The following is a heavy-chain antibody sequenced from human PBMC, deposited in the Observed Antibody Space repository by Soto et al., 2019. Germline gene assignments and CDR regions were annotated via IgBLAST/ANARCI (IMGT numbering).Heavy chain of an antibody. D-gene: IGHD3-3*01. CDR1: GFTFSSYT. CDR3: ARAAYDFWSGYYPNWYFDL. V-gene: IGHV3-21*04. J-gene: IGHJ2*01. CDR2: ISTSSTYR. Sequence: GGSLRLSCAASGFTFSSYTMHWVRQAPGKGLEWVSSISTSSTYRYIADSVTGRFTISRDNAQNSLYLQMNSLRAEDTAVYYCARAAYDFWSGYYPNWYFDLWGRGTLVTVSS.